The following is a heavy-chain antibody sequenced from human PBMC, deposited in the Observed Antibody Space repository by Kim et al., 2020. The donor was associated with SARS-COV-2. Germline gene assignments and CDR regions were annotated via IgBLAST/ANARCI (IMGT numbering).Heavy chain of an antibody. Sequence: ASVKVSCKVSGYTLTELSMHWVRQAPGKGLEWMGGFDPEDGETIYAQKFQGRVTMTEDTSTDTAYMELSSLRSEDTAVYYCATDYVWGSYRSKYFQHWGQGTLVTVSS. CDR2: FDPEDGET. CDR1: GYTLTELS. CDR3: ATDYVWGSYRSKYFQH. D-gene: IGHD3-16*02. J-gene: IGHJ1*01. V-gene: IGHV1-24*01.